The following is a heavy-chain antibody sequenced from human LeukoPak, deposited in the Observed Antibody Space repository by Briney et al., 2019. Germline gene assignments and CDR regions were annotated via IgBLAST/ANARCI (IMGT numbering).Heavy chain of an antibody. V-gene: IGHV4-59*08. CDR1: GGSISGYH. D-gene: IGHD2-21*02. J-gene: IGHJ5*02. CDR2: IYYKGTT. CDR3: ARLVAVTGTVDWFDP. Sequence: SETLSLTCVVSGGSISGYHWSWIRQPPGKGLEWIGYIYYKGTTSYNPSLKSRVTISLDTSKSQFSLKLSSVTAADTAVYYCARLVAVTGTVDWFDPWGQGTVVTVSS.